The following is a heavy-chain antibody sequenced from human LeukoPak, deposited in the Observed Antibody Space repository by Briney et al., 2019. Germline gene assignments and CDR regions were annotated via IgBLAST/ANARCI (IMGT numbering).Heavy chain of an antibody. CDR2: ISAYNGNT. J-gene: IGHJ6*03. CDR3: ARVVGSSSWYPYYYYYMDV. Sequence: ASXXVSCKASGYTFTSYGISWVRQAPGQGLEWMGWISAYNGNTNYAQKLQGRVTMTTDTSTSTAYMELTSLRSDDTAVYYCARVVGSSSWYPYYYYYMDVWGKGTTVTVSS. V-gene: IGHV1-18*01. D-gene: IGHD6-13*01. CDR1: GYTFTSYG.